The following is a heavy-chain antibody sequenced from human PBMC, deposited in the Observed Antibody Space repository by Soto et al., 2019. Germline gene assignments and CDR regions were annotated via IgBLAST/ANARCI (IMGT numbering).Heavy chain of an antibody. D-gene: IGHD3-10*01. J-gene: IGHJ5*02. CDR2: INPHSGAT. CDR3: VRAHALGFSNWFDP. CDR1: GYIFSANY. Sequence: ASVKVSCKASGYIFSANYIHWVRPAPGQGLEWLGWINPHSGATNYAQKFLGRVTMSADTSASTAYMDLARLKSDDTAVHYCVRAHALGFSNWFDPWGRGTLVTVSS. V-gene: IGHV1-2*02.